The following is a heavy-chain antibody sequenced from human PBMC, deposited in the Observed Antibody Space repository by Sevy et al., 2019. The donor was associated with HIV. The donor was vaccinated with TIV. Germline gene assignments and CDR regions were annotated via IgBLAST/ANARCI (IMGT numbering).Heavy chain of an antibody. J-gene: IGHJ4*02. CDR1: GFTFSSYW. D-gene: IGHD3-10*01. CDR3: ARLFYGSAEY. Sequence: GGSLRLSCAASGFTFSSYWMSWVRQAPGKGLEWLATINLDGSETFYVDSVKGRFTISRNNPRKAVYLQMTSLSAEDTVVYYCARLFYGSAEYWGQGTLVTVSS. CDR2: INLDGSET. V-gene: IGHV3-7*01.